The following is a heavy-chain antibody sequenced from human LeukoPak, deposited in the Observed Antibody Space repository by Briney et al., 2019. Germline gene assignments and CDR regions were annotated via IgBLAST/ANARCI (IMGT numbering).Heavy chain of an antibody. CDR1: GGSISSYY. CDR2: IYYSGST. V-gene: IGHV4-59*08. D-gene: IGHD5-12*01. Sequence: PSETLSLTCTVSGGSISSYYWSWIRQPTGKGLEWIGYIYYSGSTNYNPSLKSRVTISVDTSKNQFSLKLSSVTAADTAVYYCASGIPSQWGYDREDAFDIWGQGTMVTVSS. J-gene: IGHJ3*02. CDR3: ASGIPSQWGYDREDAFDI.